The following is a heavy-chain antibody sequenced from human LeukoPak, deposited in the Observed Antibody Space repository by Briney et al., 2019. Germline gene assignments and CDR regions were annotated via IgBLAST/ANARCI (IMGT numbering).Heavy chain of an antibody. Sequence: GRSLRLSCAASGFNFSSYGMHWVRQAPGKGLEWVAVIWYDGSNKYYADSVKGRFTIPRDNSKNTLYLQMNSLRAEDTAVYYCAGARRGYSYGHLDYWGQGTLVTVSS. CDR1: GFNFSSYG. CDR2: IWYDGSNK. J-gene: IGHJ4*02. V-gene: IGHV3-33*01. CDR3: AGARRGYSYGHLDY. D-gene: IGHD5-18*01.